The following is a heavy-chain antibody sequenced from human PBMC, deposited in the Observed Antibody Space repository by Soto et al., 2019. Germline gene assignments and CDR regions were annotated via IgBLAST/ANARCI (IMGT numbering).Heavy chain of an antibody. V-gene: IGHV3-48*02. CDR2: ISSSSSTI. CDR3: ARASITMIVRVNWFDP. J-gene: IGHJ5*02. D-gene: IGHD3-22*01. CDR1: GFTFSSYS. Sequence: GSLRLSCAASGFTFSSYSMNWVRQAPGKGLEWVSYISSSSSTIYYADSVKGRFTISRDNAKNSLYLQMNSLRDEDTAVYYCARASITMIVRVNWFDPWGQGTLVTVSS.